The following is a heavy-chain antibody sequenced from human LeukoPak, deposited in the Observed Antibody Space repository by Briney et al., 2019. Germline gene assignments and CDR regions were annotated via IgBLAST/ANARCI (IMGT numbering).Heavy chain of an antibody. J-gene: IGHJ4*02. D-gene: IGHD2-15*01. Sequence: GGSLRLSCAASGFTFSSYAMSWVRQAPGKGLEWVSAISGSGGSTYYADSVKGRFTISRDNSKNTLYLQMNSLRAEDTAVYYCAKDRYQGQWSAEYYFDYWGQGTLVTVSS. CDR1: GFTFSSYA. CDR3: AKDRYQGQWSAEYYFDY. V-gene: IGHV3-23*01. CDR2: ISGSGGST.